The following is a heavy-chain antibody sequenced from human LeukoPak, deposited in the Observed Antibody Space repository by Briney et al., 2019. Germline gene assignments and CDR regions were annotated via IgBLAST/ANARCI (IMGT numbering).Heavy chain of an antibody. CDR2: IYYSGST. V-gene: IGHV4-39*07. D-gene: IGHD6-13*01. CDR1: GGSISSSSYY. CDR3: ASFNIAAAGIDY. Sequence: PSETLSLTCTVSGGSISSSSYYWGWIRQPPGKGLEWIGSIYYSGSTYYNPSLNSRVTISVDTSKNQFSLKLSSVTAADTAVYYCASFNIAAAGIDYWGQGTLVTVSS. J-gene: IGHJ4*02.